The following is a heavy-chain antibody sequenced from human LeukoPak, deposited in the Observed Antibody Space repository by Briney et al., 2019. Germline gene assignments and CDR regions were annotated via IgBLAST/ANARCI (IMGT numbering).Heavy chain of an antibody. CDR3: ARDSSSWPYYFDY. D-gene: IGHD6-13*01. Sequence: HTGGSLRLSCAASGFTFSSYEMNWVRQAPGKGLEWVSYISSSGSTIYYADSVKGRFAISRDNAKNSLYLQMNSLRAEDTAVYYYARDSSSWPYYFDYWGQGTLVTVSS. J-gene: IGHJ4*02. V-gene: IGHV3-48*03. CDR2: ISSSGSTI. CDR1: GFTFSSYE.